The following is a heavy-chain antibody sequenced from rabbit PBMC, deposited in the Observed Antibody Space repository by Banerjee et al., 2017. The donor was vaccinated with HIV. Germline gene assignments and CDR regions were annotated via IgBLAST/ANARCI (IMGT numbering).Heavy chain of an antibody. D-gene: IGHD1-1*01. CDR3: ARMYDSDSGDLNL. CDR1: GFSFSNKYV. CDR2: INTSSGNT. V-gene: IGHV1S45*01. Sequence: QEQLEESGGDLVKPGGTLTLTCTASGFSFSNKYVMCWVRQAPGKGLEWIACINTSSGNTVYATWAKGRFTISKASSTTVTLQLNSLTAADTATYFCARMYDSDSGDLNLWGQGTLVTVS. J-gene: IGHJ4*01.